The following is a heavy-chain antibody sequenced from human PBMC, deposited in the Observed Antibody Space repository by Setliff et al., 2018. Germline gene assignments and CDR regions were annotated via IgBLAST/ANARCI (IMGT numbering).Heavy chain of an antibody. Sequence: SETLSLTCTVSGGSISSYYWSWIRQPAGKGLEWIGNIYIGGSANYNPSLNSRVTLSIDTSKTQVSLKLNSVTAADMAVYYCAREQWLDPPCYYYMDVWAKGTTVTVSS. CDR3: AREQWLDPPCYYYMDV. J-gene: IGHJ6*03. CDR2: IYIGGSA. D-gene: IGHD6-19*01. V-gene: IGHV4-4*07. CDR1: GGSISSYY.